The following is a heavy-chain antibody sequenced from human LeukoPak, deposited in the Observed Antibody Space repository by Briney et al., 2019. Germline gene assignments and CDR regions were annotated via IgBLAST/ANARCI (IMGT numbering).Heavy chain of an antibody. D-gene: IGHD2-2*01. J-gene: IGHJ6*04. CDR2: ISYSSSII. V-gene: IGHV3-48*01. CDR3: AGRGVEYCSSTSCQDV. Sequence: IHWVRQAPGKGLEWVSYISYSSSIIYYADSVKGGFSISRDNAKNSLYLQMNSPRAEDTAVYYCAGRGVEYCSSTSCQDVWGKGTTVTVSS.